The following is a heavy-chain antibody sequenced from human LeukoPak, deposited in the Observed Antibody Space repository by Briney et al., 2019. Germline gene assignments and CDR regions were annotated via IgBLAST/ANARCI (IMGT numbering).Heavy chain of an antibody. CDR1: GYTFTDYY. CDR2: INLNSGVT. J-gene: IGHJ4*02. CDR3: ARETGGNSLIYFDY. D-gene: IGHD4-23*01. Sequence: ASVKVSCKTSGYTFTDYYMYWVRQAPGQGLEWMGRINLNSGVTNYAQKFQGRVTMTRDTSINTAYMELSRLRSDDTAVYFCARETGGNSLIYFDYWGQGTLVTVSS. V-gene: IGHV1-2*06.